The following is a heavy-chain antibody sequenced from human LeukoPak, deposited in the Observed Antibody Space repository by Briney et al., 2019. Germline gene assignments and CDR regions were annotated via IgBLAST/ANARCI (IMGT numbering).Heavy chain of an antibody. Sequence: SETLSLTCAVYGGSFSGYYWSWIRQPPGKGLEWIGEIYHSGSTNYNPSLKSRVTISVDTSKNQFSLKLSSVTAADTAVYYCARDLLLAGFDPWGQGTLVTVSS. CDR3: ARDLLLAGFDP. J-gene: IGHJ5*02. CDR2: IYHSGST. V-gene: IGHV4-34*01. CDR1: GGSFSGYY. D-gene: IGHD2-15*01.